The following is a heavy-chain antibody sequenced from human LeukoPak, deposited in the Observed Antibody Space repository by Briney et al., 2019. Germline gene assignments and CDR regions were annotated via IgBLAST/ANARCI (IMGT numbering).Heavy chain of an antibody. V-gene: IGHV3-73*01. CDR1: GFTFSGSA. Sequence: PGGSLRLSCAASGFTFSGSAVHWVRQASGKGLEWVGRIRSKANSYATAYAASVKGRFTISRDDSKNTAYLQMNNLKTEDTAVYYCTKIYGDYDGYYFDYWGQGALVTVSS. D-gene: IGHD4-17*01. J-gene: IGHJ4*02. CDR3: TKIYGDYDGYYFDY. CDR2: IRSKANSYAT.